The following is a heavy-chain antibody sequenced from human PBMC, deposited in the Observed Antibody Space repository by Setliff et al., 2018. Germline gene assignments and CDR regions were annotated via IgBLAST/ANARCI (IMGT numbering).Heavy chain of an antibody. J-gene: IGHJ6*03. CDR1: GYTFTSNL. CDR3: ARASRFGTVKWRGDYYMDV. Sequence: GASVKVSCKASGYTFTSNLINWVRQAPGQRLEWMGWINTNTGNPSYAQGFTGRFVFSLDTSVSTAYLQISSLKPEDTAVYYCARASRFGTVKWRGDYYMDVWGKGTTVTVSS. D-gene: IGHD3-10*01. CDR2: INTNTGNP. V-gene: IGHV7-4-1*02.